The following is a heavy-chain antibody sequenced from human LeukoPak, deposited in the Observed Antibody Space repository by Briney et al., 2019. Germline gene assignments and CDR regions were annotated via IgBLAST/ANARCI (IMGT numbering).Heavy chain of an antibody. V-gene: IGHV3-30*02. CDR3: ARHRGISTRDFEY. J-gene: IGHJ4*02. CDR1: GFTFSSNG. D-gene: IGHD3-16*01. CDR2: ITYDATNK. Sequence: GGSLRLSCATSGFTFSSNGMHWIRQAPGKGLEWVAFITYDATNKYYTDSVKGRFTIARDNSKNTLYLQMNSVRAGDTAVYYCARHRGISTRDFEYWGQGTLVTVSS.